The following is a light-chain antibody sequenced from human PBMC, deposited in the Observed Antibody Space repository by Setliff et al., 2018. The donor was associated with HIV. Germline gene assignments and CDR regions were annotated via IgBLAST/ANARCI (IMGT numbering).Light chain of an antibody. Sequence: QSALTQPASVSGSPGQSITISCTGTSSDVGGYNYVSWYQQHPGKAPKLMISDVSKRPSGVSSRFSGSKSGNPASLTIYXXQTEDEADYYCSSYTSSSTYVFGTGTKVTVL. J-gene: IGLJ1*01. CDR3: SSYTSSSTYV. CDR1: SSDVGGYNY. V-gene: IGLV2-14*01. CDR2: DVS.